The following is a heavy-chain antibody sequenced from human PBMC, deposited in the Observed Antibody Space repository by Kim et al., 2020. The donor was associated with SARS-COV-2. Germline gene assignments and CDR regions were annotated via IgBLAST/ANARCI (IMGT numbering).Heavy chain of an antibody. CDR3: ARRPHYDILTGYYFYYGMDV. CDR1: GGSFSGYY. V-gene: IGHV4-34*01. D-gene: IGHD3-9*01. CDR2: INHSGST. J-gene: IGHJ6*02. Sequence: SETLSLTCAVYGGSFSGYYWSWIRQPPGKGLEWIGEINHSGSTNYNPSLKSRVTISVDTSKNQFSLKLSSVTAADTAVYYCARRPHYDILTGYYFYYGMDVWGQGTTVTVSS.